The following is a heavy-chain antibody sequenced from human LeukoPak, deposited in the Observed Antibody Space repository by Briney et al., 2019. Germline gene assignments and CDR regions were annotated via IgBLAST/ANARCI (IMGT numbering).Heavy chain of an antibody. Sequence: SETLSLTCTVSGGSISSSSYYWGWIRQPPGKGLEWIGEINHSGSTNYNPSLKSRVTISVDTSKNQFSLKLSSVTAADTAVYYCARGRGVVVPAAMRVRHYFDYWGQGTLVTVSS. CDR1: GGSISSSSYY. D-gene: IGHD2-2*01. J-gene: IGHJ4*02. V-gene: IGHV4-39*07. CDR3: ARGRGVVVPAAMRVRHYFDY. CDR2: INHSGST.